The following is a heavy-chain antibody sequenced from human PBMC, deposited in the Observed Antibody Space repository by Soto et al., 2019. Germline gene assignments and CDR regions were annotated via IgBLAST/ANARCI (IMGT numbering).Heavy chain of an antibody. Sequence: PGGSLRLSCAASGFTFSSYGMHWVRQAPGKGLEWVSYIRSGGSNKYYADSVKGRFTISRDNAKNTVFLQMNSLRVEDTAVYYCVRDAGSLGYWGQGTLVTVSS. CDR2: IRSGGSNK. CDR1: GFTFSSYG. J-gene: IGHJ4*02. CDR3: VRDAGSLGY. D-gene: IGHD3-10*01. V-gene: IGHV3-30*02.